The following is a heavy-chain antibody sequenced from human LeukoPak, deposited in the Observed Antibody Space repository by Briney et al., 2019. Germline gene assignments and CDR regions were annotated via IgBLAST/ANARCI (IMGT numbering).Heavy chain of an antibody. V-gene: IGHV3-7*01. CDR2: IKRDGSEK. CDR3: ARETAVNWFDP. J-gene: IGHJ5*02. Sequence: GGSLRLSCAASGLTFSNYWMSWVRQAPGRGLEWVANIKRDGSEKYYVDSVKGRFTISRDNAKNSLYLQMSSLRAEDTAVYYCARETAVNWFDPWGQGTLVTVSS. CDR1: GLTFSNYW.